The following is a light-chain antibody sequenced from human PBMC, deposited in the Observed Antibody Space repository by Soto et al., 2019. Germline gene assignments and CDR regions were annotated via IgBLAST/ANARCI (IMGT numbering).Light chain of an antibody. CDR2: GAS. CDR1: QSVSSSY. CDR3: QQYDSSHQT. V-gene: IGKV3-20*01. J-gene: IGKJ1*01. Sequence: EIVLTQSPGTLSLSPGERATLSCGASQSVSSSYLAWYQQKPGQAPRLLIYGASSRATGIPDRFSGSGSGADFTLTISRLEPEDFAVYYCQQYDSSHQTFGQGTKVEIK.